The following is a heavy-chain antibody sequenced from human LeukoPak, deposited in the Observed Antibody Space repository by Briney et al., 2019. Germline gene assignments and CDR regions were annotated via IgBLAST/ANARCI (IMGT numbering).Heavy chain of an antibody. Sequence: PSETLSLTCTVSGDSISSYYWSWIRQPPGKGLEWIGYIYYSGSTNYNPSLKSRVTISIDTSKNQFSLKLSSMTAADTAVYYCTRLGRSGSCKSGFCYGLYFQHWGQGTLVTVSS. CDR1: GDSISSYY. J-gene: IGHJ1*01. CDR3: TRLGRSGSCKSGFCYGLYFQH. CDR2: IYYSGST. V-gene: IGHV4-59*08. D-gene: IGHD2-15*01.